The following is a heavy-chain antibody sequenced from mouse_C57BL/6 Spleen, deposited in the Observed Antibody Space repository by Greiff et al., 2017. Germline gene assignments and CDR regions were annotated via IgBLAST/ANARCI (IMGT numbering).Heavy chain of an antibody. CDR3: ARSSYDYYGG. J-gene: IGHJ2*01. D-gene: IGHD1-1*01. CDR2: IDPSDSET. Sequence: QVQLQQPGAELVRPGSSVKLSCKASGYTFTSYWLHWVKQRPIQGLEWIGNIDPSDSETHYNQKFKDKATLTVDKSSSTAYMQLSSLTSEDSAVYYCARSSYDYYGGWGQGTTLTVSS. V-gene: IGHV1-52*01. CDR1: GYTFTSYW.